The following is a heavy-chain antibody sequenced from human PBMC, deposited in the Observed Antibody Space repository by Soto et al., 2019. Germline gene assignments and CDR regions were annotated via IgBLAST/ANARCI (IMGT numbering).Heavy chain of an antibody. Sequence: PSETLSLTCTVSGGSISSYYWSWIRQPAGKGLEWIGRIYTSGSTNYNPSLKSRVTMSVDTSKNQFSLKLSSVTAADTAVYYCARGPAYYDSGPLYYWGQGTLVTVPQ. V-gene: IGHV4-4*07. CDR3: ARGPAYYDSGPLYY. CDR1: GGSISSYY. J-gene: IGHJ4*02. CDR2: IYTSGST. D-gene: IGHD3-22*01.